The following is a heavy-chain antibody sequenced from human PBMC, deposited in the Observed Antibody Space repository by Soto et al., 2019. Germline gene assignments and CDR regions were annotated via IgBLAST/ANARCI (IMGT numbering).Heavy chain of an antibody. D-gene: IGHD1-26*01. V-gene: IGHV1-18*01. Sequence: QVPLVQSGAEVKKPGASVTVSCKTSGYTPTNYDIGWVRQAPGQGLEWMGWISDYKGKRNPAQKLQGRLTMTTDTTTKTGYMGQRRLRSDDTAVYYCARDLYRSGTYYAFDNWGQGTLVTVSS. CDR1: GYTPTNYD. J-gene: IGHJ4*02. CDR2: ISDYKGKR. CDR3: ARDLYRSGTYYAFDN.